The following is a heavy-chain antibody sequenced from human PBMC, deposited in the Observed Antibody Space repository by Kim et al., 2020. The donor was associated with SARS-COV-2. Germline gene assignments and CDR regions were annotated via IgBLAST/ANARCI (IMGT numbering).Heavy chain of an antibody. CDR2: INSDGGTT. D-gene: IGHD1-26*01. J-gene: IGHJ4*02. CDR1: GFTFSSYW. CDR3: ASGRYTGTYHYCDY. Sequence: GGSLRLSCAASGFTFSSYWMHWVRQAPGKGLVWVSRINSDGGTTSYADSVKGRFTISRDNPKSTLYLQMNSLRAEDTAVYYCASGRYTGTYHYCDYWGRGPLDPVSS. V-gene: IGHV3-74*01.